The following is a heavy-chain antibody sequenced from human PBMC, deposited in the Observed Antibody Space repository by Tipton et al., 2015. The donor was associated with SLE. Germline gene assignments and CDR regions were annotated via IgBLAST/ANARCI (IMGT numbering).Heavy chain of an antibody. Sequence: TLSLTCAVSAYSITSGYYWDWIRQPLEKGLEWIGTMYHTGSTYYNPSLKSRVTISVDTSKNQLSLKLSSVTAADTAIYYCARMRGSGSSYYYGLDVWGQGTTVTVS. J-gene: IGHJ6*02. V-gene: IGHV4-38-2*01. D-gene: IGHD3-10*01. CDR1: AYSITSGYY. CDR3: ARMRGSGSSYYYGLDV. CDR2: MYHTGST.